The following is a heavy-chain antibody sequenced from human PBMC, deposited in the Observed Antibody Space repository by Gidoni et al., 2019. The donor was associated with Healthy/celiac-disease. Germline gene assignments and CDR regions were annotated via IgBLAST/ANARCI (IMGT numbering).Heavy chain of an antibody. CDR1: GGSFSGYY. Sequence: QVQLQQWGAGLLKPSETLSLPCAVYGGSFSGYYWSWIRQPPGKGLEWIGEINHSGSTNYNPSLKSRVTISVDTSKNQFSLKLSSVTAADTAVYYCARGVRGIWVPAAIGRLDYWGQGTLVTVSS. D-gene: IGHD2-2*01. CDR3: ARGVRGIWVPAAIGRLDY. V-gene: IGHV4-34*01. CDR2: INHSGST. J-gene: IGHJ4*02.